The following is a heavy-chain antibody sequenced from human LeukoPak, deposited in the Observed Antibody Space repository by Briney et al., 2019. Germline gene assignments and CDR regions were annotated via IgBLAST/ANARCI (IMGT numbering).Heavy chain of an antibody. CDR1: GFTFSSYA. CDR3: ARRAGDYSHPYGY. Sequence: GGSLRLSCAASGFTFSSYAMNWVRQAPGKGLEYVSSISYNGGSTYYANSVRGRFTISRDNSKNTLYLQMGSLRAEDTVVYYCARRAGDYSHPYGYWGQGTLVTVSS. CDR2: ISYNGGST. V-gene: IGHV3-64*01. D-gene: IGHD3-22*01. J-gene: IGHJ4*02.